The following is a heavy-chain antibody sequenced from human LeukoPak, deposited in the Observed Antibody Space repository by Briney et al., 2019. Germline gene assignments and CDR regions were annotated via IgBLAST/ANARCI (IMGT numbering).Heavy chain of an antibody. CDR3: ARDQDTAMDEGYFDY. CDR1: GFTFSSYS. CDR2: ISSSSSYI. J-gene: IGHJ4*02. V-gene: IGHV3-21*01. D-gene: IGHD5-18*01. Sequence: NTGGSLRLSCAASGFTFSSYSMNWVRQAPGKGLEWVSSISSSSSYIYYADSVKGRFTISRDNAKNSLYLQMNSLRAEDTAVYYCARDQDTAMDEGYFDYWGQGTLVTVSS.